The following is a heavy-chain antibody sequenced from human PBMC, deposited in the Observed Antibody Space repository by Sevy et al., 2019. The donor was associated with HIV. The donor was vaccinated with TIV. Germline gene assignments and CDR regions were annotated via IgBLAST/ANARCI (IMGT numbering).Heavy chain of an antibody. J-gene: IGHJ6*02. V-gene: IGHV3-30*18. CDR3: AKDLDYFDSSAGPSSLIYNYYYGLED. D-gene: IGHD3-22*01. CDR1: GFTFSSFG. Sequence: GGSLRLSCAASGFTFSSFGMHWVRQAPGKGLEWASFISYDGSKKKYADSVKGQLTGSRDKSKKTLYLQMNSLRAEDTAVYYCAKDLDYFDSSAGPSSLIYNYYYGLEDWGPGTTVTVSS. CDR2: ISYDGSKK.